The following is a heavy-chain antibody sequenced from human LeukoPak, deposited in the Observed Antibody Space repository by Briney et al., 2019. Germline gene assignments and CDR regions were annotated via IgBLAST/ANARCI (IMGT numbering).Heavy chain of an antibody. V-gene: IGHV1-2*02. Sequence: GASVKVSCKASGYTFTGYYMHWVRQAPGQGLEWMGWINPNSGGTNYAQKFQGRVTMPRDTSISTAYMELSRLRSDDTAVYYCARLSYDSSGYYNWFDPWGQGTLVTVSS. D-gene: IGHD3-22*01. J-gene: IGHJ5*02. CDR1: GYTFTGYY. CDR3: ARLSYDSSGYYNWFDP. CDR2: INPNSGGT.